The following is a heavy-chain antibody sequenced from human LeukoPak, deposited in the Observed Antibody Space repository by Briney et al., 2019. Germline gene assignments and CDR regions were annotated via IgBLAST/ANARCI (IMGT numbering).Heavy chain of an antibody. CDR2: ISYDGSNK. Sequence: GGSLRLSCAASGFTFSSYGMHWVRQAPGKGLEWVAVISYDGSNKYYADSVKGRFTNSRDNSKNTLYLQMNSLRAEDTAVYYCAKLGGSTSLPFYWGQGTLVTVSS. CDR1: GFTFSSYG. D-gene: IGHD2-2*01. J-gene: IGHJ4*02. V-gene: IGHV3-30*18. CDR3: AKLGGSTSLPFY.